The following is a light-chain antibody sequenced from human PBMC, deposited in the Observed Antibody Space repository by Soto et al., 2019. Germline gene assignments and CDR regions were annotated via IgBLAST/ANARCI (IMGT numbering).Light chain of an antibody. CDR3: QQYASSPLT. J-gene: IGKJ4*01. CDR1: QSVSSNF. CDR2: DAS. V-gene: IGKV3D-20*01. Sequence: EIVLTQSPGTLSLSPGERATLSCRASQSVSSNFLAWYQQKPGLAPRLLIYDASSRATGIPDRFSGSGSGTDFTLTISRLEPEDFAVYYCQQYASSPLTFGGGTKVDI.